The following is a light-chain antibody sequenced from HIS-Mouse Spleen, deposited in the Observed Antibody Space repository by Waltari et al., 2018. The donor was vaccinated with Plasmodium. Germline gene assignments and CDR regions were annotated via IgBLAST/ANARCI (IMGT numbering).Light chain of an antibody. J-gene: IGKJ1*01. CDR2: KAS. Sequence: DIQMTQSPSTLSASVGDRVTITCRASQSISSWLAWYQQKPGKVPKLLIYKASSLESGVPSRFSGSGSGTEFTLTISSLQPDDFATDYCQQYNSYSWTFGQGTKVEIK. CDR1: QSISSW. V-gene: IGKV1-5*03. CDR3: QQYNSYSWT.